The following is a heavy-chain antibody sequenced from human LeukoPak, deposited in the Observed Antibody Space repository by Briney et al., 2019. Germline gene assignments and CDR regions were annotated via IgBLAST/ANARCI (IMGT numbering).Heavy chain of an antibody. D-gene: IGHD6-6*01. J-gene: IGHJ3*02. CDR3: ARGEYSSSSGAFDI. Sequence: SQTLSLTCAISGDSVSSNSAAWNWIRQSPSRGLEWLGRTYYRSKWYNDYAVCVKSRITINPDTSKNQFSLQLNSVTPEDTAVYYCARGEYSSSSGAFDIWGQGTMVTVSS. CDR2: TYYRSKWYN. CDR1: GDSVSSNSAA. V-gene: IGHV6-1*01.